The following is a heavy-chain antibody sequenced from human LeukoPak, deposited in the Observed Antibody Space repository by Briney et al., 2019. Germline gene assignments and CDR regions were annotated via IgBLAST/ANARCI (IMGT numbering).Heavy chain of an antibody. CDR2: INPNNGGT. CDR3: ARDPHYYDSSGNYYYYGMDV. J-gene: IGHJ6*02. Sequence: ASAKVSCKASGYTFTGYYMHWVRQAPGQELEWMGWINPNNGGTNYAQKFQGRVTMTRDTSISTAYMELSRLRSDDTAVYYCARDPHYYDSSGNYYYYGMDVWGQGTTVTVSS. CDR1: GYTFTGYY. D-gene: IGHD3-22*01. V-gene: IGHV1-2*02.